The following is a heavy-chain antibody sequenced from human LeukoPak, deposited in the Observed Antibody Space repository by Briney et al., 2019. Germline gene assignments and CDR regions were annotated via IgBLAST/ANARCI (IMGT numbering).Heavy chain of an antibody. CDR1: GGSFSGYY. V-gene: IGHV4-34*01. J-gene: IGHJ5*02. Sequence: SETLSLTCAVYGGSFSGYYWGWIRQPPGKGREWIGEINHSGSTNYNPSLKSRVTISVDTSKNQFSLKLSSVTAADTAVYYCARVSSGWYQDWFDPWGQGTLVTVSS. CDR3: ARVSSGWYQDWFDP. D-gene: IGHD6-19*01. CDR2: INHSGST.